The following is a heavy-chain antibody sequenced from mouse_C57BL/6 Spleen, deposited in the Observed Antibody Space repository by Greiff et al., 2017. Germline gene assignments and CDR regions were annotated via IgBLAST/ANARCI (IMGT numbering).Heavy chain of an antibody. CDR3: ASPYYYGSRSYAMDY. D-gene: IGHD1-1*01. Sequence: EVKLEESGGGLVKPGGSLKLSCAASGFTFSDYGMHWVRQAPEKGLEWVAYISSGSSTIYYADTVKGRFTISRDTAKNTLFLQMTSLSSEDTAMSYCASPYYYGSRSYAMDYWGQGTSVTVSS. CDR2: ISSGSSTI. J-gene: IGHJ4*01. CDR1: GFTFSDYG. V-gene: IGHV5-17*01.